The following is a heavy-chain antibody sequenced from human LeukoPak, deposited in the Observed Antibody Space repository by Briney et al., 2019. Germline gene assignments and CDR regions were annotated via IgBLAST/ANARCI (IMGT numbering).Heavy chain of an antibody. CDR1: GGSISSSSYY. D-gene: IGHD3-3*01. V-gene: IGHV4-39*01. Sequence: SETLSLTCTVSGGSISSSSYYWGWIRQPPGKGLEWIGGIYYSGSTYYNPSLKSRVTISVDTSKNQFSLKLSSVTAADTAVYYCARQGGYDFWSGYSRRNYYYYMDVWGKGTTVTVSS. CDR2: IYYSGST. J-gene: IGHJ6*03. CDR3: ARQGGYDFWSGYSRRNYYYYMDV.